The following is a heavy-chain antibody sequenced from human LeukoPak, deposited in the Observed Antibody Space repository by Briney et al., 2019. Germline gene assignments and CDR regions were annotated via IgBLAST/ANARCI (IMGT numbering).Heavy chain of an antibody. J-gene: IGHJ4*02. CDR1: GGTFSSYA. Sequence: ASVKVSCKASGGTFSSYAISWVRQAPGQGLEWMGRIIHIFGIANYAQKFQGRVTITADKSTSTAYMELSSLRSEDTAVYYCARSTSFSSGYYPYYFDYWGQGTLVTVSS. D-gene: IGHD3-22*01. V-gene: IGHV1-69*04. CDR3: ARSTSFSSGYYPYYFDY. CDR2: IIHIFGIA.